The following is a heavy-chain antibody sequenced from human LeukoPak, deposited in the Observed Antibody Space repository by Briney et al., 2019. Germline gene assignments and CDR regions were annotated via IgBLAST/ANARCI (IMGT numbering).Heavy chain of an antibody. CDR2: IHYSGST. Sequence: SETLSLTCTVSGGSINSYYWSWIRQPPGKGLQWIGCIHYSGSTNYNPSLKSRVTISVDTSKNQFSLKLSSVTAADTAVYYCAREDIVVVPAAILVYYYYYMDVWGKGTTVTISS. CDR1: GGSINSYY. CDR3: AREDIVVVPAAILVYYYYYMDV. J-gene: IGHJ6*03. D-gene: IGHD2-2*01. V-gene: IGHV4-59*12.